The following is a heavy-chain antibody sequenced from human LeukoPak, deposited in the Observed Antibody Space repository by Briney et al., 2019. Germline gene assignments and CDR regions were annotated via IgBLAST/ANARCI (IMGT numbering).Heavy chain of an antibody. D-gene: IGHD3-10*02. Sequence: GGSLRLSCAASGFTFSSYEMNWVRQAPGKGLEWVSYISSSGSTIYYADSVKGRFTISRDNAKNSLYLQMNSLRAQDTAVYYCAELGITMIGGVWGKGTTVTISS. CDR3: AELGITMIGGV. J-gene: IGHJ6*04. CDR1: GFTFSSYE. V-gene: IGHV3-48*03. CDR2: ISSSGSTI.